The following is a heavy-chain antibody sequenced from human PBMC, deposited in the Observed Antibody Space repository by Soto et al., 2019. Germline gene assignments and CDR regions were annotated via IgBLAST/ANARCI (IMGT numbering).Heavy chain of an antibody. J-gene: IGHJ1*01. Sequence: PGGSLRLSCAASGFTFSDFYMTWIRQAPGKGLEWVSYISGSGSTIYYADSVKGRFTISRDNAKNSLFLQMNSLRAEDTAVYYCARSMFTFGGVIPFWGQGTLVTVSS. V-gene: IGHV3-11*01. D-gene: IGHD3-16*01. CDR3: ARSMFTFGGVIPF. CDR2: ISGSGSTI. CDR1: GFTFSDFY.